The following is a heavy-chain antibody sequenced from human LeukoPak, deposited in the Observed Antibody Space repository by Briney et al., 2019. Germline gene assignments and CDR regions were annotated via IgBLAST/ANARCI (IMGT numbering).Heavy chain of an antibody. CDR2: IYYSGST. J-gene: IGHJ4*02. CDR3: ARGATIEEFDY. V-gene: IGHV4-59*01. D-gene: IGHD1-14*01. Sequence: SETLSLTCTVSGGSISSYYWSWIRQPPGKGLEWIGYIYYSGSTNYNPSLKSRVTISVDTSKNQFSLKLSSVTAADTAVYYCARGATIEEFDYWGQGTLVTVSS. CDR1: GGSISSYY.